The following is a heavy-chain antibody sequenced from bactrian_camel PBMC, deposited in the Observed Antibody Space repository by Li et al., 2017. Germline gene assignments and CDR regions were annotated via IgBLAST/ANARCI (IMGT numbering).Heavy chain of an antibody. CDR1: GYIASSNC. CDR2: IFRDGDS. D-gene: IGHD6*01. CDR3: AEGRGSRGEHCYSLNY. V-gene: IGHV3S10*01. Sequence: EVQLVESGGGSVQAGGSLRLSCKVSGYIASSNCIGWFRQAPGSEREGVASIFRDGDSYYAASVEGRFTISQENARNTVYLQMNNLQPEDTATYYCAEGRGSRGEHCYSLNYWGQGTQVTV. J-gene: IGHJ4*01.